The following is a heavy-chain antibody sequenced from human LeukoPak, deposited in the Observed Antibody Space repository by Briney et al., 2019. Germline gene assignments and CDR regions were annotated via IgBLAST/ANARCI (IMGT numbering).Heavy chain of an antibody. Sequence: SVKVSCKASGGTFSRLAINWVRQAPGQGLEWLGGINSLFGTGNYAQEFQGRVTIARDESTSTVYMEMRSLKYGDTAVYYCAERANCGGDCFALDSWGQGTPVSVSS. J-gene: IGHJ4*02. CDR3: AERANCGGDCFALDS. CDR1: GGTFSRLA. V-gene: IGHV1-69*05. CDR2: INSLFGTG. D-gene: IGHD2-21*02.